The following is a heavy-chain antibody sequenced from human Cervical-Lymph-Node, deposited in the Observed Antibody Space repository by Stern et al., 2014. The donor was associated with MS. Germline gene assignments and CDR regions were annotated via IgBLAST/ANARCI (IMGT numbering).Heavy chain of an antibody. CDR3: ASPPPRRKWDDPNYGMDV. CDR1: GYTFTNNW. J-gene: IGHJ6*02. CDR2: IYPDDSDI. Sequence: EVQLVQSGAEVKKPGEFLKISCKGSGYTFTNNWIAWVRQMPGKGLEWMGIIYPDDSDIRYSPSLQGQVTISADKSISTAYLQWSSLKAADSAVYYCASPPPRRKWDDPNYGMDVWGQGTTVTVSS. D-gene: IGHD1-1*01. V-gene: IGHV5-51*03.